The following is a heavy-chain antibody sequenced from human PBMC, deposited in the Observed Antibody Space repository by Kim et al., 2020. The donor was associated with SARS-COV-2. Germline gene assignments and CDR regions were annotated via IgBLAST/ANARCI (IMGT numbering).Heavy chain of an antibody. CDR1: GFTFTSSA. Sequence: SVKVSCKASGFTFTSSAVQWVRQARGQRLEWIGWIVVGSGNTNYAQKFQERVTITRDMSTSTAYMELSSLSSEDTAVYYCAAAVYYDSSGYYYSGSESFDIWGQGTMVTVSS. J-gene: IGHJ3*02. CDR3: AAAVYYDSSGYYYSGSESFDI. V-gene: IGHV1-58*01. D-gene: IGHD3-22*01. CDR2: IVVGSGNT.